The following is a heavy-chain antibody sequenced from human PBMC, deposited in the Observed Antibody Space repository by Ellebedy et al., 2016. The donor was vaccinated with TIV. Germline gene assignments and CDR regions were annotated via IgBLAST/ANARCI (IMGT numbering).Heavy chain of an antibody. CDR3: ARGFWVFDY. CDR1: GFIFSHYW. J-gene: IGHJ4*02. V-gene: IGHV3-7*03. D-gene: IGHD7-27*01. CDR2: IKQDGSEI. Sequence: GESLKISCAASGFIFSHYWMSWVRQAPGKGLEWVATIKQDGSEIHYLDSVEGRFTIFRDNAKDSLFLQMNSLRAEDTAVYYCARGFWVFDYWGQGTLVTVSS.